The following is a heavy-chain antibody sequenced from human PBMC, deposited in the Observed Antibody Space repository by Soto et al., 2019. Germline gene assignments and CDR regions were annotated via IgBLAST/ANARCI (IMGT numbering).Heavy chain of an antibody. J-gene: IGHJ5*02. Sequence: EVQLVESGGGLVQPGGSLRLSCTASGFTFSDSWMTWVRQAPGKGLECVARIKPDESEKKYADSVKGRFSISRDNAKNSMYLQMDSLRGEDTAVYYCVRGGSNYASWGQGILVTVAS. CDR1: GFTFSDSW. V-gene: IGHV3-7*01. CDR3: VRGGSNYAS. D-gene: IGHD4-4*01. CDR2: IKPDESEK.